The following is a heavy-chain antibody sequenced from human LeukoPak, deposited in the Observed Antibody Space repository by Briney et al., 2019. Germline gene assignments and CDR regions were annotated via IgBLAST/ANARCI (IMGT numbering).Heavy chain of an antibody. J-gene: IGHJ4*02. V-gene: IGHV3-48*02. CDR1: GFTVRSNY. Sequence: AGGSLRLSCVASGFTVRSNYMNWVRQAPGKGLEWVSYISSGGTTIYYADSVKGRFTISRDNTKNSLYLQMNSLIDEDTAVYYCARVRCSAGTCSYFDYWGQGTLVTVSS. D-gene: IGHD2-15*01. CDR2: ISSGGTTI. CDR3: ARVRCSAGTCSYFDY.